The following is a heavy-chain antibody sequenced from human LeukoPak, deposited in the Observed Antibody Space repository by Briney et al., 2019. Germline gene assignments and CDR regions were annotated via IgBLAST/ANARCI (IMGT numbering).Heavy chain of an antibody. D-gene: IGHD3-16*02. V-gene: IGHV3-15*01. J-gene: IGHJ4*02. CDR3: TTKIMITFGGVIVLPDY. CDR1: GFTFSSYA. CDR2: IKSKTDGGTT. Sequence: RAGGSLRLSCAASGFTFSSYAMHWVRQAPGKGLEWVGRIKSKTDGGTTDYAAPVKGRFTISRDDSKNTLYLQMNSLKTEDTAVYYCTTKIMITFGGVIVLPDYWGQGTLVTVSS.